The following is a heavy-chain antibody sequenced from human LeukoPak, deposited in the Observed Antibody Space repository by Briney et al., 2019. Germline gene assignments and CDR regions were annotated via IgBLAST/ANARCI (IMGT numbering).Heavy chain of an antibody. J-gene: IGHJ4*02. CDR3: ARAGDGSGSMSFDY. V-gene: IGHV3-33*01. CDR1: GFTFSSYG. CDR2: IWYDGSNK. D-gene: IGHD3-10*01. Sequence: GGSLRLSCAASGFTFSSYGMHWVRQAPGKGLEWVAVIWYDGSNKYYADSVKGRFTISRDNSKNTLYLQMNSLRAEDTAVYYCARAGDGSGSMSFDYWGQGTLVTVSS.